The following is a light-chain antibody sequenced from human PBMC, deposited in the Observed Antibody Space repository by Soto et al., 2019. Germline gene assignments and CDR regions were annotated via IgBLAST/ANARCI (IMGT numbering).Light chain of an antibody. CDR3: QQYESSPRT. Sequence: ETVLTQSPGTLSLSPVERATVCFRASQSVGGSLAWYQQRPGQAPRLLVYHTSNRATGIPDRFSASGSGTDFTLTISRLEPEDFAVYYCQQYESSPRTFGQGTKVDIK. V-gene: IGKV3-20*01. CDR1: QSVGGS. CDR2: HTS. J-gene: IGKJ1*01.